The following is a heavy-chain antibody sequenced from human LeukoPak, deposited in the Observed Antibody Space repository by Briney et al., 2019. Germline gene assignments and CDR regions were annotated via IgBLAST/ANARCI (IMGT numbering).Heavy chain of an antibody. CDR3: ARELQDSKNCGGDCYSFSY. CDR1: GYTFTSSY. Sequence: GASVKVSCKASGYTFTSSYMHWVRQAPGQGLEWMGIINPSGGSTSYAQKFQGRVTMTRDTSTSTVYMELSSLRSEDTAVYYCARELQDSKNCGGDCYSFSYWGQGTLVTVSS. CDR2: INPSGGST. J-gene: IGHJ4*02. D-gene: IGHD2-21*01. V-gene: IGHV1-46*03.